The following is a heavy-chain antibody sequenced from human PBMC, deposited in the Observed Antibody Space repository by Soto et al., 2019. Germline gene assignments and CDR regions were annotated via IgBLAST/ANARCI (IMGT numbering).Heavy chain of an antibody. CDR2: ISYDGSNK. CDR3: ARDSITRYCSGGSCYSGAFDI. Sequence: LRLSCAASGFTFSSYAMHWVRQAPGKGLEWVSVISYDGSNKYYADSVKGRFTISRDNSKNTLYLQMNSLRAEDTAVYYCARDSITRYCSGGSCYSGAFDIWGQGTRVTVSS. D-gene: IGHD2-15*01. V-gene: IGHV3-30-3*01. J-gene: IGHJ3*02. CDR1: GFTFSSYA.